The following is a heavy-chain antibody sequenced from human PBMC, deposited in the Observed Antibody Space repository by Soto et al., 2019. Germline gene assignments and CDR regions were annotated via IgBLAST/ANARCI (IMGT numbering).Heavy chain of an antibody. CDR2: LYYSGST. CDR1: GGSISSSSYY. V-gene: IGHV4-39*01. CDR3: ARQGYYDLLSGYYLFDY. Sequence: ASETLSLTCTVSGGSISSSSYYWGWIRQPPGKGLEWIGSLYYSGSTYYNPSLKSRVTISVDTSKNQFSLKLSSVTAADTAVYYCARQGYYDLLSGYYLFDYWGQGILVTVSS. J-gene: IGHJ4*02. D-gene: IGHD3-3*01.